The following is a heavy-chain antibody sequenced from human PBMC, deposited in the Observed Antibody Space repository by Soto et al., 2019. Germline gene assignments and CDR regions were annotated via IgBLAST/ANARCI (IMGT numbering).Heavy chain of an antibody. J-gene: IGHJ6*02. CDR3: AKGYCSRTSCPPAYYYGMDV. V-gene: IGHV3-23*01. CDR1: GFTFSSYA. Sequence: PGGSRGVSCAASGFTFSSYAMSWCRQAPGKGLEWVSAISGRAGRTYYADSVKGRFTISRDNSKNTLYLQMNSLRAEDTAVYYCAKGYCSRTSCPPAYYYGMDVWGQGTTVTVAS. D-gene: IGHD2-2*01. CDR2: ISGRAGRT.